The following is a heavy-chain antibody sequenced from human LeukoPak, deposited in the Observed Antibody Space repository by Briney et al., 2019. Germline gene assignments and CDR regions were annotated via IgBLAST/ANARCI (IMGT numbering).Heavy chain of an antibody. J-gene: IGHJ6*02. CDR3: AKEVVVAATPALYYHGMDV. V-gene: IGHV3-23*01. D-gene: IGHD2-15*01. Sequence: GGSLRLSCAASGFTFSSYAMSWVRQAPGKGVEWVSAISGSGGSTYYADSVKGRFTISRDNSKNTLYLQMNSLRAEDTAVYYCAKEVVVAATPALYYHGMDVWGQGTTVTVSS. CDR2: ISGSGGST. CDR1: GFTFSSYA.